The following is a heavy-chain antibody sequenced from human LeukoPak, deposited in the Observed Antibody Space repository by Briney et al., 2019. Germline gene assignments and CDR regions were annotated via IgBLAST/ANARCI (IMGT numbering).Heavy chain of an antibody. V-gene: IGHV3-7*03. D-gene: IGHD2/OR15-2a*01. Sequence: GGSLRLSCAASGFTFSSHWMNWVRQAPGKGLEWVANIKQDGSEKYYVDSVKGRFTISRDNAKNSLYLQMNSLRVEDTAVYYCARAFSMIYYNRFDPWGQGTLVTVSS. CDR3: ARAFSMIYYNRFDP. CDR2: IKQDGSEK. CDR1: GFTFSSHW. J-gene: IGHJ5*02.